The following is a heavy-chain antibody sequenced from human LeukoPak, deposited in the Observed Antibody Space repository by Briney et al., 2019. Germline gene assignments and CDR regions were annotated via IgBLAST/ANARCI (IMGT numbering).Heavy chain of an antibody. Sequence: GSLRLSCAASGFTFRNNVIHWVRQAPGKGLEWIGSIYYSGSTYYNPSLKSRVTISVDTSKNQFSLMLSSVTAADTAVYYCARGYDSSAYYPFNYWGQGTLVTVSS. CDR1: GFTFRNNVIH. V-gene: IGHV4-39*07. J-gene: IGHJ4*02. D-gene: IGHD3-22*01. CDR2: IYYSGST. CDR3: ARGYDSSAYYPFNY.